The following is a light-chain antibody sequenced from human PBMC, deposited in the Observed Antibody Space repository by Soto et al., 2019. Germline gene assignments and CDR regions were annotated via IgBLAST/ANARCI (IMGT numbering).Light chain of an antibody. CDR2: DAS. V-gene: IGKV1-5*01. J-gene: IGKJ5*01. Sequence: DIQMTQSPSALSASVGDRVTITCRASQSIKTWLAWYQRKPGRAPNLLIYDASSLQSGVPSRFSGSGSGTEFTLTISSLQPDDSATYYCQQYESYSRTFGQGTRLEIK. CDR1: QSIKTW. CDR3: QQYESYSRT.